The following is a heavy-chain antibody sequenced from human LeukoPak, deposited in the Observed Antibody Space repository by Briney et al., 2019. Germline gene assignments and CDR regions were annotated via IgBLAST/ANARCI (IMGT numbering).Heavy chain of an antibody. CDR1: GGSISSHY. CDR2: IYYSGST. D-gene: IGHD2-8*02. V-gene: IGHV4-59*11. J-gene: IGHJ6*03. CDR3: ATPTKTHSGGYNYYYYMDV. Sequence: SETLSLTCTVSGGSISSHYWSWIRQPPGKGLEWIGYIYYSGSTNYNPSLKSRVTISVDTSKNQFYLKLSSVTVEDTAVSSCATPTKTHSGGYNYYYYMDVWGKGTPVTVSS.